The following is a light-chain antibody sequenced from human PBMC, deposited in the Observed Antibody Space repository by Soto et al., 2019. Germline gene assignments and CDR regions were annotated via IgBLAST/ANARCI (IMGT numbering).Light chain of an antibody. Sequence: QSALTQPASVSGSPGQSITISCTGTSSDVGGYNYVSWYQQHPGKAPKLMIYEVSNRPSGVSNRFSGSKSGNTASLTISGLQAEDEADYYCSSYTSSGPVFGGGTMLTVL. CDR1: SSDVGGYNY. CDR3: SSYTSSGPV. V-gene: IGLV2-14*01. J-gene: IGLJ3*02. CDR2: EVS.